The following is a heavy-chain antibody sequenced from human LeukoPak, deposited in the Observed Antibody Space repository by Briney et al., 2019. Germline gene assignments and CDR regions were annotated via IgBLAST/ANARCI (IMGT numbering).Heavy chain of an antibody. CDR2: IDSTGAYT. CDR1: GFIFSNYA. J-gene: IGHJ4*02. CDR3: ARGLPAFGVPGAPYYFDH. Sequence: HPGGSLRLACSASGFIFSNYAMSWVRQAPGKGLEWVSAIDSTGAYTLYADSVKCRFTISRDNSNHTMSLQMNTLRAEDTAVYYRARGLPAFGVPGAPYYFDHWGQGTLVTVSS. V-gene: IGHV3-23*01. D-gene: IGHD3-3*01.